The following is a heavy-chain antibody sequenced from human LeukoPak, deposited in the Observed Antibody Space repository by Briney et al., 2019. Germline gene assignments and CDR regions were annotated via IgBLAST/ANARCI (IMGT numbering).Heavy chain of an antibody. CDR1: GFTVSSNY. CDR2: IYSGGST. D-gene: IGHD6-25*01. V-gene: IGHV3-66*01. Sequence: GGSLRLSCAASGFTVSSNYMSWVRQAPGKGLEWVSMIYSGGSTYYTDSVKGRFTISRDNSKNTLYLQMNSLRAEDTAAYYCARDQGAAAGTNDYWGQGTLVTVSS. CDR3: ARDQGAAAGTNDY. J-gene: IGHJ4*02.